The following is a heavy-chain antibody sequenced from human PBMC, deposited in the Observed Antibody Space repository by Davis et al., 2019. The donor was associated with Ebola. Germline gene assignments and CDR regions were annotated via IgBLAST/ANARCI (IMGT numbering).Heavy chain of an antibody. V-gene: IGHV4-34*01. J-gene: IGHJ5*02. Sequence: SETLSLTCAVYGGSFSGYYWSWIRQPPGKGLEWIGEINHSESTNYNPSLKSRVTISVDTSKNQFSLKLSSVTAADTAVYYCARARGSGAWFDPWGQGTLVTVSS. CDR3: ARARGSGAWFDP. CDR2: INHSEST. D-gene: IGHD3-10*01. CDR1: GGSFSGYY.